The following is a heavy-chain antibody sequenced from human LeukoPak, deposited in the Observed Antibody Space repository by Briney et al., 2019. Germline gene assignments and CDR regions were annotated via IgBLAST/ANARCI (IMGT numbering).Heavy chain of an antibody. CDR1: GYSFTTYW. D-gene: IGHD3-10*01. Sequence: PGESLKISCKGSGYSFTTYWIGWVRQMPGKGLEWMGIIYPGDSDTRYSPSFQGQVTISADKFISTAYLQWSSLKASDTAMYFCARHPSYGSGSLTYWGQGTLVTVSS. CDR3: ARHPSYGSGSLTY. J-gene: IGHJ4*02. CDR2: IYPGDSDT. V-gene: IGHV5-51*01.